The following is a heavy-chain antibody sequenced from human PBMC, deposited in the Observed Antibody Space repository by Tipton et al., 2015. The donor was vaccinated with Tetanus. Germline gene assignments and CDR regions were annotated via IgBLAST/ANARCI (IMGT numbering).Heavy chain of an antibody. Sequence: LRLSCTVSGGSISSYYWSWIRQPPGKGLEWIGYIYYSGSTNYNPSLKSRVTISVDTSKNQFSLKLSSVTAADTAVYYCARGYYYDISGYYFGNAFDIWGHGTMVTVSS. CDR1: GGSISSYY. J-gene: IGHJ3*02. CDR2: IYYSGST. D-gene: IGHD3-22*01. V-gene: IGHV4-59*01. CDR3: ARGYYYDISGYYFGNAFDI.